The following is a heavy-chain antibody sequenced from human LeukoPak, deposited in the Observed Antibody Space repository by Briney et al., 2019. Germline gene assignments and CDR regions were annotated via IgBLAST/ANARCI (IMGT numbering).Heavy chain of an antibody. CDR2: IYHSGST. J-gene: IGHJ4*02. CDR1: GGSISSGGYY. V-gene: IGHV4-30-2*01. Sequence: PSQTLSLTCTVSGGSISSGGYYWSWIRQPPGKGLEWIGYIYHSGSTYYNPSLKSRVTISVDTSKNQFSLKLSSVTAADTAVYYCARWSLKGTAMDVWGQGTLVTVSS. CDR3: ARWSLKGTAMDV. D-gene: IGHD5-18*01.